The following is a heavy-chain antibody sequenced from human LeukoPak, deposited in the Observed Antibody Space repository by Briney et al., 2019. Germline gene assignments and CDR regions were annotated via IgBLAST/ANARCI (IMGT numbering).Heavy chain of an antibody. CDR2: ISYDGSNK. CDR3: ARDSLHYYDSSGYYGGVFDY. J-gene: IGHJ4*02. CDR1: GFTFSSYA. V-gene: IGHV3-30*04. Sequence: GGSLRLSCAASGFTFSSYAMHWVRQAPGKGLEWVAVISYDGSNKYYADSVKGRFTISRDNAKNSLYLQMNSLRAEDTAVYYCARDSLHYYDSSGYYGGVFDYWGQGTLVTVSS. D-gene: IGHD3-22*01.